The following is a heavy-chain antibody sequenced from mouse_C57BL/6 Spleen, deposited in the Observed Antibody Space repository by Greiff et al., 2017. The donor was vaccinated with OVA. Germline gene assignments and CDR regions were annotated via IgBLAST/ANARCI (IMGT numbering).Heavy chain of an antibody. D-gene: IGHD1-1*01. CDR1: GYTFTSYW. J-gene: IGHJ3*01. CDR3: ARRGPTTGWFAY. V-gene: IGHV1-72*01. CDR2: FDPNSGGT. Sequence: QVQLQQPGAELVKPGASVKLSCKASGYTFTSYWMHWVKQRPGRGLEWIGRFDPNSGGTKYNEKFKSKATLTVDKPASTAYMQLSSLTSEDSAVYYGARRGPTTGWFAYGGQGTLVTVSA.